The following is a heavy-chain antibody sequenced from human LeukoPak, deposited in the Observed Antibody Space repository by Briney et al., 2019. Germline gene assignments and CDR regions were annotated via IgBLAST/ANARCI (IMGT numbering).Heavy chain of an antibody. CDR3: ARENSITATEFVGVDF. J-gene: IGHJ3*01. CDR2: INPNSGGT. CDR1: GYTFTGYY. V-gene: IGHV1-2*02. Sequence: ASVKVSCKASGYTFTGYYMHWVRQAPGQGLEWMGWINPNSGGTNYAQKFQGRVTMSRDTSISTAYMELSRLRSDDTAMYYCARENSITATEFVGVDFWGHGTMVTVSS. D-gene: IGHD6-13*01.